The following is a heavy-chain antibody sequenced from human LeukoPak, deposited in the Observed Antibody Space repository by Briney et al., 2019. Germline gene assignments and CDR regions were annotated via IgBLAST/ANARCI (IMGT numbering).Heavy chain of an antibody. J-gene: IGHJ3*02. CDR1: GYIFTAHY. D-gene: IGHD5-18*01. CDR3: ARGAAMVLGHAFDI. Sequence: ASVKVSCKASGYIFTAHYMHWVRQAPGQGLEWMGIINPSGGSTSYAQKFQGRVTMTRDMSTSTVYMELSSLRSEDTAVYYCARGAAMVLGHAFDIWGQGTMVTVSS. CDR2: INPSGGST. V-gene: IGHV1-46*01.